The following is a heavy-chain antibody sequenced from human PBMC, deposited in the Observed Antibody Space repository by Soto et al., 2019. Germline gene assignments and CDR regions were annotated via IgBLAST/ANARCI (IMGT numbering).Heavy chain of an antibody. D-gene: IGHD6-19*01. V-gene: IGHV1-18*04. CDR1: GYTFTSYA. CDR3: ARVVGGITVDGNWYWLDT. Sequence: ASVKVSCKASGYTFTSYALSWVRHAPGQGLEWMGWISTYNGNTNYAQNLQGRVTMTTDISTNTAYIELRTLRSDDTAVSYCARVVGGITVDGNWYWLDTWGQGTLVTVSS. J-gene: IGHJ5*01. CDR2: ISTYNGNT.